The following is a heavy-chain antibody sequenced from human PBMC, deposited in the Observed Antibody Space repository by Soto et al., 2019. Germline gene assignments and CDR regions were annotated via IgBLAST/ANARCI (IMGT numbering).Heavy chain of an antibody. V-gene: IGHV4-34*01. D-gene: IGHD6-13*01. Sequence: QVQLQQWGAGLLKPSETLSLTCAVYGGSFSGYYWSWIRQPPGKGLEWIGEINHSGSTNYNPSLKGRVTIPGATSKNQFSLKLSSVTAADTAVYYCAMSRRGSWYGMDVWGQGTTVTVSS. CDR2: INHSGST. J-gene: IGHJ6*02. CDR3: AMSRRGSWYGMDV. CDR1: GGSFSGYY.